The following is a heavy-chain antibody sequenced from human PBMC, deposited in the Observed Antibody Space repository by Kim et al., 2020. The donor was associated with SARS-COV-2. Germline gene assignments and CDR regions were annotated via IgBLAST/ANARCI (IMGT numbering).Heavy chain of an antibody. CDR2: ISSSSSTI. D-gene: IGHD2-15*01. CDR1: GFTFSSYS. Sequence: GGSLRLSCAASGFTFSSYSMNWARQAPGKGLEWVSCISSSSSTIYYADSVKGRFTISRDNAKNSLYLQMNSLRDEDTAVYYCARETVVVAATNWFDPWGQGTLVTVSS. V-gene: IGHV3-48*02. J-gene: IGHJ5*02. CDR3: ARETVVVAATNWFDP.